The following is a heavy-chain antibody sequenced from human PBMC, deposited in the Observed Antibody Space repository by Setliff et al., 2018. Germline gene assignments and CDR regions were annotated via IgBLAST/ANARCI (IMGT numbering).Heavy chain of an antibody. V-gene: IGHV4-59*01. CDR2: IYYSGST. D-gene: IGHD6-13*01. J-gene: IGHJ4*02. CDR1: GGSISSYY. CDR3: ARQVYGMSSSWFQGYFDY. Sequence: SETLSLTCTVSGGSISSYYWSWIRQPPGKGLEWIGYIYYSGSTNYNPSLKSRVTISVDTSKNQFSLKLSSVTDADTAVYYCARQVYGMSSSWFQGYFDYWGQGTLVTVSS.